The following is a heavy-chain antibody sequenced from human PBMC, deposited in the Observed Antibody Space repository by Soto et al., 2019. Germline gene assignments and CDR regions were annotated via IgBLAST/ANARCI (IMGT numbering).Heavy chain of an antibody. CDR1: GFTFNSYA. CDR3: AKDGDVRGEANPIDS. J-gene: IGHJ4*02. CDR2: ISVSGEST. V-gene: IGHV3-23*01. D-gene: IGHD3-16*01. Sequence: EVLLLESGGDLVQPGGSLRLSCAASGFTFNSYAMSWVRQAPGKGLERVSTISVSGESTFYADSVKGRFTISRDNSQNTLYLQMNSLRVEDTAKYHCAKDGDVRGEANPIDSWGKGTLVAVSA.